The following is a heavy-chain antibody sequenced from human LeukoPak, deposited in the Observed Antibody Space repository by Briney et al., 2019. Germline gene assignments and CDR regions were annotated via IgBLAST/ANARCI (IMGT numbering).Heavy chain of an antibody. V-gene: IGHV4-34*01. CDR1: GGSFSGYY. D-gene: IGHD2-15*01. J-gene: IGHJ3*02. CDR3: ARVPARYCSGGSCSKAFDI. Sequence: SETLSLTCAVYGGSFSGYYWSWIRQPPGKGLEWIGEINHSGSTNYNPSLKSRVTISVDTSKNQFSLKLSSVTAADTAVYYCARVPARYCSGGSCSKAFDIWGQGTMVTVSS. CDR2: INHSGST.